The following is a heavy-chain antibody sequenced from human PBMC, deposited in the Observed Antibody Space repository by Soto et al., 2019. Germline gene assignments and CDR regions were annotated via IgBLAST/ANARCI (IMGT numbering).Heavy chain of an antibody. D-gene: IGHD3-10*01. J-gene: IGHJ6*02. CDR3: ARGYYGSGSYYNSDYYDGMDV. CDR2: IYHSGST. Sequence: PSETLSLTCAVSGGSISSGGYSWSWIRQPPGKGLEWIGYIYHSGSTYYNPSLKSRVTISVDRSKNQFSLKLSSVTAADTAVYYCARGYYGSGSYYNSDYYDGMDVWGQGTTVT. CDR1: GGSISSGGYS. V-gene: IGHV4-30-2*01.